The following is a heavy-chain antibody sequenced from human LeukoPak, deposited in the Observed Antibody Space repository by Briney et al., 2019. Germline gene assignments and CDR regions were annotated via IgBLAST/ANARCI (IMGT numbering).Heavy chain of an antibody. CDR1: GFTFSSYG. J-gene: IGHJ4*02. CDR2: ISSSSGNM. Sequence: GGSLRLSCAASGFTFSSYGMHWVRQSPGKGLEWVSYISSSSGNMYYADSVKGRFTISRDNGKNSLYLQMNSLRAEDTAVYYCARDKYGHIGSYFDYWGQRTLVSVSS. V-gene: IGHV3-48*01. CDR3: ARDKYGHIGSYFDY. D-gene: IGHD1-26*01.